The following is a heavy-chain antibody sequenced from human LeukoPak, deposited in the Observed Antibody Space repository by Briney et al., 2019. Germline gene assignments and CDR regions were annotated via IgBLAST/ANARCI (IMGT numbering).Heavy chain of an antibody. Sequence: GASLRLSCAASGFTFSCYAMSWVRQAPGKGLEWVSAISGSGGSTYYADSVKGRFTISRDNSKNTLYLQMNSLRAEDTAVYYCAKQDIVVVPAAMWFDPWGQGTLVTVSS. V-gene: IGHV3-23*01. CDR1: GFTFSCYA. CDR3: AKQDIVVVPAAMWFDP. D-gene: IGHD2-2*01. CDR2: ISGSGGST. J-gene: IGHJ5*02.